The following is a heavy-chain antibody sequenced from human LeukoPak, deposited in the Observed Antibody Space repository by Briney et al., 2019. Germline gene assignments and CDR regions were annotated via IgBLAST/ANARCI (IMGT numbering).Heavy chain of an antibody. J-gene: IGHJ4*02. CDR3: ARNENSGWGYFDY. CDR1: GFTFSSYA. Sequence: GGSLRLSCAASGFTFSSYAMSWVRQAPGKGLEWVSVIGGSNGITFYVGSVKGRFTISRDNSKDTLYLQMNSLRAEDTAVYYCARNENSGWGYFDYWGQGTLVTVSS. V-gene: IGHV3-23*01. D-gene: IGHD5-12*01. CDR2: IGGSNGIT.